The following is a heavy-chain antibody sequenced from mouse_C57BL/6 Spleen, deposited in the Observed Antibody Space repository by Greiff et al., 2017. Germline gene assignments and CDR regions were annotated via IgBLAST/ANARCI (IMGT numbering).Heavy chain of an antibody. D-gene: IGHD1-1*02. Sequence: VMLVESGAELARPGASVKMSCKASGYTFTSYTMHWVKQRPGQGLEWIGYINPSSGYTKYNQKFKDKATLTADKSSSTAYMQLSSLTSEDSAAYYCARDYGSYDYYAMDYWGQGTSVTVSS. CDR2: INPSSGYT. V-gene: IGHV1-4*01. J-gene: IGHJ4*01. CDR1: GYTFTSYT. CDR3: ARDYGSYDYYAMDY.